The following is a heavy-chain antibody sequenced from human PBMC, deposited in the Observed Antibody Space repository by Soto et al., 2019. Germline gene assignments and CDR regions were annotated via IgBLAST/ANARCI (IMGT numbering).Heavy chain of an antibody. V-gene: IGHV4-30-2*06. D-gene: IGHD6-13*01. CDR3: ARGKRSKTASAGTGWFDP. Sequence: QLQLQESGSVLLKPSQTLYLNCSVSGDSISSGGLSWNWLRQSPGRGLELIGYIYYPGLTYYNPSLKSRVSLSPDTSENQVSLSLSSVTAADSAVYYCARGKRSKTASAGTGWFDPWGPGTLVTVSS. J-gene: IGHJ5*02. CDR2: IYYPGLT. CDR1: GDSISSGGLS.